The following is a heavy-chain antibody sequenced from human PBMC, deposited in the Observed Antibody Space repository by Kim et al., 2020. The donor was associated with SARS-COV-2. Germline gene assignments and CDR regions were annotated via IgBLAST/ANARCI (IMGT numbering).Heavy chain of an antibody. V-gene: IGHV3-53*01. D-gene: IGHD1-1*01. CDR1: GFSVRNYY. CDR3: AMEEGGYAMD. Sequence: GGSLRLSCEVLGFSVRNYYMTWVRQAPGKALEWVSTITTGGYTYSADSVKGRFTVSRDSSHNTLYLQLVRLRGADTAVYYCAMEEGGYAMDWGHGALATV. CDR2: ITTGGYT. J-gene: IGHJ1*01.